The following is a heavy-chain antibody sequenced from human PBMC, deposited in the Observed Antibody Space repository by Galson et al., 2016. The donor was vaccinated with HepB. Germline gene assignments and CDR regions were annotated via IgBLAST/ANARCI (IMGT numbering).Heavy chain of an antibody. V-gene: IGHV3-48*04. CDR1: GFTFNTYG. D-gene: IGHD3-10*01. CDR2: ISSASSIK. J-gene: IGHJ5*02. CDR3: ARDYVPGA. Sequence: SLRLSCADSGFTFNTYGMNWVRQAPGKGLEWVSYISSASSIKYYADFVKGRFTISRDNARHSPYLEMNSLRGEDTAMYYCARDYVPGAWGQGVLVTVSS.